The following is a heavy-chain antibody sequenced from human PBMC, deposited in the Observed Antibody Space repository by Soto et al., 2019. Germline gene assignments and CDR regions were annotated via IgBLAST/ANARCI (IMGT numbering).Heavy chain of an antibody. CDR2: IYYSGST. D-gene: IGHD4-17*01. J-gene: IGHJ2*01. V-gene: IGHV4-39*01. CDR3: ARLDYVIWYFDL. Sequence: QLQLQESGPGLVKPSETLSLTCTVSGGSISSSSYYWGWIRQPPGKGLEWIGSIYYSGSTYYNPSLKSRVTISVDTSKNQFSLKLSSVTAADTAVYYCARLDYVIWYFDLWGRGTLVTVSS. CDR1: GGSISSSSYY.